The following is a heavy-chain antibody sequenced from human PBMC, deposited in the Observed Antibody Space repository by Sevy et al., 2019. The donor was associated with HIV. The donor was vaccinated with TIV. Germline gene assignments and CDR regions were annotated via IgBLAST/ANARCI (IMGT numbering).Heavy chain of an antibody. Sequence: GGSLRLSCADSGVTFSSYAMSWVRQAPGKGLEWVSTISGHGGSTYYAGAVKGRFTISRDNAKNSLVLQMNSLRVDDTALYYCAGGRVASRVFEYWGQGALVTVSS. CDR1: GVTFSSYA. V-gene: IGHV3-23*01. J-gene: IGHJ4*02. D-gene: IGHD1-26*01. CDR2: ISGHGGST. CDR3: AGGRVASRVFEY.